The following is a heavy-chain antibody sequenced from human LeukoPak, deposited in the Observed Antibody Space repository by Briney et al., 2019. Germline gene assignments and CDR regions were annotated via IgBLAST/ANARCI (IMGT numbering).Heavy chain of an antibody. D-gene: IGHD2/OR15-2a*01. Sequence: HPGGSLRLSCEASGFTFSTFAMIWVRQPPGKGLEWVSSIFPSGGEIHYADSVRGRFTISRDNSKSTLSLQVNSLRAEDTAIYYCATYRQVLLPFESWGQGTLVTVSS. CDR2: IFPSGGEI. CDR3: ATYRQVLLPFES. CDR1: GFTFSTFA. V-gene: IGHV3-23*01. J-gene: IGHJ4*02.